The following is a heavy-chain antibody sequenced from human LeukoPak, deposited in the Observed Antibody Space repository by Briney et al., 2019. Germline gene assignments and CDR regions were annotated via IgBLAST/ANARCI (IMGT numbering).Heavy chain of an antibody. J-gene: IGHJ6*03. CDR1: GFTFSSYS. Sequence: GGSLRLSCAASGFTFSSYSMNWVRQAPGKGLEWVSSISSSSSYIYYADSVKGRFTISRDNAKNSLYLQMNSLRAEDTALYYCARAARAYYYYYMDVWGKGTTVTVSS. CDR2: ISSSSSYI. V-gene: IGHV3-21*04. CDR3: ARAARAYYYYYMDV. D-gene: IGHD6-6*01.